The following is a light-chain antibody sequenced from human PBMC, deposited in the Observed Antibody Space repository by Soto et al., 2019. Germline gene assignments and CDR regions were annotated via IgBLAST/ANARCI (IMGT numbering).Light chain of an antibody. V-gene: IGKV1-5*01. CDR2: DAS. Sequence: DIQMTQSPSTLPASVGDRVTITCRASQSISSWLAWYQQKPGKAPKLLIYDASSLESGVPSRFSGSGSGTEFTLTISSLQPDDFATYYCQQYNSYSWTFGRGTKVEIK. CDR3: QQYNSYSWT. CDR1: QSISSW. J-gene: IGKJ1*01.